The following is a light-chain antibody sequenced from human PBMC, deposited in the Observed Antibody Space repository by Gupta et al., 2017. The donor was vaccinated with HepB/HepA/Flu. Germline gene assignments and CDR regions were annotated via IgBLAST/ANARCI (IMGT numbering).Light chain of an antibody. CDR3: QQYYNTPLT. CDR2: WAS. V-gene: IGKV4-1*01. Sequence: DIGMTQSPDSLAVSLRERAPINCKSSQNVLYSNNKHFLAWYQQKPGHPPKLLISWASTRESGVPDRFSGSGSGTCFTLTITSLQAEDVAVYYCQQYYNTPLTFGQGTRLEIK. CDR1: QNVLYSNNKHF. J-gene: IGKJ5*01.